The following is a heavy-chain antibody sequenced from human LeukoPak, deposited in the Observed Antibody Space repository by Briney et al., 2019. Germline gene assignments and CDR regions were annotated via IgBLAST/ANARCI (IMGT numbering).Heavy chain of an antibody. J-gene: IGHJ4*02. Sequence: KSSETLSLTCAVYGGSFSGYYWSWIRQPPGKGLEWVGEINHSGTTNYNPSLKSRVTISVDTSKNQFSLKLSSVTAADTAVYYCARDNKRAGDYWGRGTLVTVSS. D-gene: IGHD1-1*01. CDR1: GGSFSGYY. CDR2: INHSGTT. CDR3: ARDNKRAGDY. V-gene: IGHV4-34*01.